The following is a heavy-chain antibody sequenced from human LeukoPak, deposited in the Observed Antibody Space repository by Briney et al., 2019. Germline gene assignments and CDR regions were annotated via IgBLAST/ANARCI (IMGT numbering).Heavy chain of an antibody. CDR3: ARDNAPYTSSSSGLGLFDY. D-gene: IGHD6-6*01. V-gene: IGHV3-53*01. Sequence: PGGSLRLSCAASGFTFSSYAMSWVRQAPGKGLEWVSVIYSGPVTYYADSVKGRFTISRDNSKNTLYLQMNSLRAEDTAVYYCARDNAPYTSSSSGLGLFDYWGQGTLVTVSS. CDR2: IYSGPVT. CDR1: GFTFSSYA. J-gene: IGHJ4*02.